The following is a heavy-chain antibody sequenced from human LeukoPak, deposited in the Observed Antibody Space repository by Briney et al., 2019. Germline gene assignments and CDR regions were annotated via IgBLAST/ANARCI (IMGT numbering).Heavy chain of an antibody. Sequence: PSETLSLTCTVSGRSISSYYWSWIRQPPGKGLEWIGYIYYSGSTNYDPSLKSRVTISVDTSKNQFSLKLSSVTAADTAVYYCARLSPLTGAYYYMDVWGKGTTVTVFS. CDR3: ARLSPLTGAYYYMDV. CDR1: GRSISSYY. V-gene: IGHV4-59*01. D-gene: IGHD7-27*01. J-gene: IGHJ6*03. CDR2: IYYSGST.